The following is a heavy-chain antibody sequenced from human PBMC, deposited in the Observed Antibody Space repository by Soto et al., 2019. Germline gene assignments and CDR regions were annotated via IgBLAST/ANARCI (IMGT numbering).Heavy chain of an antibody. CDR1: GFTFSGSA. J-gene: IGHJ4*02. V-gene: IGHV3-73*02. D-gene: IGHD5-18*01. Sequence: EVQLVESGGGLVQPGGSLKLSCAASGFTFSGSAMHWVRQASGKGLGWVGRIRSQANSYATAYAASVKGRFTISRDDSKNTAYLQMNSLKTEDTAVYYCTSYTAMVTGSFDYWGQGTLVTVSS. CDR2: IRSQANSYAT. CDR3: TSYTAMVTGSFDY.